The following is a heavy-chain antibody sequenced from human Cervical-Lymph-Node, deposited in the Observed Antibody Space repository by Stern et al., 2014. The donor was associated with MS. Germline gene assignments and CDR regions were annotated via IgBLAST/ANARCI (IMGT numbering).Heavy chain of an antibody. V-gene: IGHV3-33*01. D-gene: IGHD6-13*01. CDR2: IWYDGSNK. Sequence: DQLVESGGGVVQPGRSLRLSCAASGFTFSSYGMHWVRQAPGKGLEWVAVIWYDGSNKYYADSVKGRFTISRDNSKNTLYLQMNSLRAEDTAVYYCAMGLAAAGDDFDYWGQGTLVTVSS. CDR3: AMGLAAAGDDFDY. CDR1: GFTFSSYG. J-gene: IGHJ4*02.